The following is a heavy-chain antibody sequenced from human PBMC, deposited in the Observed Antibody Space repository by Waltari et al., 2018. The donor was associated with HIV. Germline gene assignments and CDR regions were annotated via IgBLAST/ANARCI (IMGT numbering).Heavy chain of an antibody. Sequence: EVQLLESGGGLVQPGGSLRLSCAASGFTFSSYAMSWVRQAPGKWLECVSDISCSGLSTQYPDSVKVRFTISRDTSTTTLYLQMNNLRAEDTALYYCTRGADTLSSGSHDYWGQGTLVTVSS. V-gene: IGHV3-23*01. D-gene: IGHD6-19*01. CDR3: TRGADTLSSGSHDY. CDR1: GFTFSSYA. J-gene: IGHJ4*02. CDR2: ISCSGLST.